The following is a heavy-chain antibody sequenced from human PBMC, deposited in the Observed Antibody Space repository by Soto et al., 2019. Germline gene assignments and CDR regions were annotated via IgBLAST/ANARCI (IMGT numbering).Heavy chain of an antibody. D-gene: IGHD3-10*01. CDR1: GFTFSSYA. J-gene: IGHJ4*02. CDR2: ISGSGGST. V-gene: IGHV3-23*01. CDR3: AKGSNIRVVRGVYDY. Sequence: PGGSLRLSCAASGFTFSSYAMSWVRQAPGKGLEWVSAISGSGGSTYYADSVKGRFTISRDNSKNTLYLQMNSLRAEDTAVYYCAKGSNIRVVRGVYDYWGQGTLVTVSS.